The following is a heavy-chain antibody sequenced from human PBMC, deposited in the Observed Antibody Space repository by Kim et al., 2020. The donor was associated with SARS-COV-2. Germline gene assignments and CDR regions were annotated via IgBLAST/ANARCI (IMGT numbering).Heavy chain of an antibody. CDR3: ARHPGFHSSSYGY. D-gene: IGHD6-13*01. V-gene: IGHV4-39*01. J-gene: IGHJ4*02. Sequence: YNPSLKSRVTISVDTSKNQFSLQLSSVTAADTAVYYCARHPGFHSSSYGYWGQGTLVTVSS.